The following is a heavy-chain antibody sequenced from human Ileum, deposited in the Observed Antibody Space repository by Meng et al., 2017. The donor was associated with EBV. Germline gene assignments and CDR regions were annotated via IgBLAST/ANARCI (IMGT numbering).Heavy chain of an antibody. CDR2: IYHSGST. Sequence: QLQLQESGPGLVKPSGTLALTCAVSGGSISSSNWWSWVRQPPGKVLEWIGEIYHSGSTNYNPSLKSRVTMSVDKSKNQFSLNLSSVTAADTAVYYCARVGQWLPIDYWGQGTLVTVSS. D-gene: IGHD6-19*01. CDR1: GGSISSSNW. V-gene: IGHV4-4*02. CDR3: ARVGQWLPIDY. J-gene: IGHJ4*02.